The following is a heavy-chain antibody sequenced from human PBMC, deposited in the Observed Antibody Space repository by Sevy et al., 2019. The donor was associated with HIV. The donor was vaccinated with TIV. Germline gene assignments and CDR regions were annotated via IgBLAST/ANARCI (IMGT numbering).Heavy chain of an antibody. J-gene: IGHJ3*01. D-gene: IGHD2-2*01. V-gene: IGHV3-74*01. Sequence: GGSLRLSCAASGFTFSNYWMHWVRQAPGKGLVWVSRIKTDGSNRDSADSVKGRFFISRDNVKNLLYLQMNSLRAEDTAVYYCAREGDTVLVPTAVDAFDFWGQGTMVTVSS. CDR2: IKTDGSNR. CDR3: AREGDTVLVPTAVDAFDF. CDR1: GFTFSNYW.